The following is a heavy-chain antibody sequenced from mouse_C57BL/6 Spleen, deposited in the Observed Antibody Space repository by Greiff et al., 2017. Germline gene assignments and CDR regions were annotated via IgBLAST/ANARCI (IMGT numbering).Heavy chain of an antibody. D-gene: IGHD1-2*01. CDR1: GFTFSNYW. CDR2: FRLKSDNYAT. V-gene: IGHV6-3*01. Sequence: EVQLVESGGGLVQPGGSMTLSCVASGFTFSNYWMNWVRPSPETGLEWVAQFRLKSDNYATHYAESVKGRFTISRDDSKSSVYLQMNNLRAEDTGIYYCTVAANSYWYFDVWGTGTTVTVSS. J-gene: IGHJ1*03. CDR3: TVAANSYWYFDV.